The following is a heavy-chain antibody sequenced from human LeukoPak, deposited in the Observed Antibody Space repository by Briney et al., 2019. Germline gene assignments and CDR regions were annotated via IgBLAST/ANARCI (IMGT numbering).Heavy chain of an antibody. CDR3: AKSKVLWFGELSPFVG. CDR1: GFTLSSYA. J-gene: IGHJ4*02. Sequence: GGSLRLSCAASGFTLSSYAMSWVRQAPGKGLEWVSAISGSGGSTYYADSVKGRFTISRDNSKNTLYLQMNSLRAEDTAVYYCAKSKVLWFGELSPFVGWGQGTLVTVSS. V-gene: IGHV3-23*01. CDR2: ISGSGGST. D-gene: IGHD3-10*01.